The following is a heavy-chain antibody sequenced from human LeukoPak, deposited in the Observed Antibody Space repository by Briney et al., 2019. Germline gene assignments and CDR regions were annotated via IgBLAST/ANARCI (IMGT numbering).Heavy chain of an antibody. CDR3: AKIYCSGGSCYIRYFDY. J-gene: IGHJ4*02. CDR1: GFTFSSYA. D-gene: IGHD2-15*01. CDR2: ISGSGGST. Sequence: GGSLRLSCAASGFTFSSYAMSWVRQAPGKGLEWVSAISGSGGSTYYADSVKGRFTTSRDNSKNTLYLQMNSLRAEDTAVYYCAKIYCSGGSCYIRYFDYWGQGTLVTVSS. V-gene: IGHV3-23*01.